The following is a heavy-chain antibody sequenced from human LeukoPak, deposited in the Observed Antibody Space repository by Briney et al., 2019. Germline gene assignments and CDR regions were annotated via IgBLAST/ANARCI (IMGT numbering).Heavy chain of an antibody. Sequence: PSGTLSLTCAVSGDSISSSKWWSWVRQPPGKGLEWIGEIYHSGSTNYNPSLKSRVTISVDKSKNQFSLKLSSVTAADTAVYYCARLLGYDDTYYFDYWGQGTLVTVSS. CDR3: ARLLGYDDTYYFDY. J-gene: IGHJ4*02. V-gene: IGHV4-4*02. D-gene: IGHD3-22*01. CDR2: IYHSGST. CDR1: GDSISSSKW.